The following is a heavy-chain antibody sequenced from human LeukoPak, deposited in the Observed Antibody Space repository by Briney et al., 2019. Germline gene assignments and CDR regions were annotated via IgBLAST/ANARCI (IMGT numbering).Heavy chain of an antibody. Sequence: GESLKISCKGSGYIFSSYWIGWVRQMPGKGLDWMGIIYAGDSDTRYSPSFQGQVTISADKSISTAYLQWSSLKASDTAMYYCARGGPSYALDYWGQGTLVTVSS. CDR1: GYIFSSYW. J-gene: IGHJ4*02. CDR2: IYAGDSDT. V-gene: IGHV5-51*01. CDR3: ARGGPSYALDY. D-gene: IGHD2-2*01.